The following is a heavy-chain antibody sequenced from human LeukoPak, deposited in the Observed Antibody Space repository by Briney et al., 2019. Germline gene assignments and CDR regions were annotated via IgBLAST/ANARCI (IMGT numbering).Heavy chain of an antibody. Sequence: ASVKVSCKAFGVTLIGYHMHWVRQAPGRRPEWLGWIARISGASSPAQKFKGRVTMTRDTSMSTFYMDMSGLTSDDTAIYYCAISDYMWGFASWGVGTQVTVSS. V-gene: IGHV1-2*02. CDR3: AISDYMWGFAS. CDR1: GVTLIGYH. CDR2: IARISGAS. J-gene: IGHJ4*02. D-gene: IGHD3-16*01.